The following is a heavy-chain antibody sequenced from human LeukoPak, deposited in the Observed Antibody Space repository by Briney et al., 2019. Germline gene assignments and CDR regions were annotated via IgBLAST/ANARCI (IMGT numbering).Heavy chain of an antibody. D-gene: IGHD5-18*01. CDR1: GGSISSGGYC. V-gene: IGHV4-31*03. J-gene: IGHJ6*03. CDR2: IYYSGST. Sequence: SETLSLTCTVSGGSISSGGYCWSWIRQHPGKGLEWIGYIYYSGSTYYNPSLKSRVTISVDTSKNQFSLKLSSVTAADTAVCYCARVGKYSYGFGVAKYYYYYYMDVWGKGTTVTVSS. CDR3: ARVGKYSYGFGVAKYYYYYYMDV.